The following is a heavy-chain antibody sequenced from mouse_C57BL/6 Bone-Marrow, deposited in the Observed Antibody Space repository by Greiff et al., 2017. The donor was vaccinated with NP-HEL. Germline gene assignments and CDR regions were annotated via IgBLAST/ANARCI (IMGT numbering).Heavy chain of an antibody. V-gene: IGHV12-3*01. CDR2: ITHSGET. CDR1: GFPITSGYY. CDR3: AGVYYGNGYWYFDV. Sequence: QVQLQQSGPGLVKPSQSLFLTCSITGFPITSGYYWIWIRQSPGKPLEWMGYITHSGETFYNPSLQSPISITRETSKNQFFLQLNSVTTEDTAMYYCAGVYYGNGYWYFDVWGTGTTVTVSS. J-gene: IGHJ1*03. D-gene: IGHD2-1*01.